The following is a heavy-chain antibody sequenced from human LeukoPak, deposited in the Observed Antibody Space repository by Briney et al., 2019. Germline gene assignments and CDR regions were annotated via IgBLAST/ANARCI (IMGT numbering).Heavy chain of an antibody. J-gene: IGHJ6*02. CDR2: IYYSGST. V-gene: IGHV4-59*12. CDR3: ARAASRVGGMDV. D-gene: IGHD3-3*01. CDR1: GGSISSYY. Sequence: SETLSLTCTVSGGSISSYYWTWIRQPPGKALEWIGYIYYSGSTNYNSSLKSRVTISVDTSKNQFSLKLSSVTAADTAVYYCARAASRVGGMDVWGQGTTVTVSS.